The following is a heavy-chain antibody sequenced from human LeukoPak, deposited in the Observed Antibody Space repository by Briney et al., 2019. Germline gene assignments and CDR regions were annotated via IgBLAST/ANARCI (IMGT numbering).Heavy chain of an antibody. CDR1: GFIFSSAW. Sequence: GGSLRLSCAASGFIFSSAWMTWVRQAPGKGLEWVGHIKNKTNGGTTDHAAPVKGRFIISRDDSKNTLYLQMNSLRTEDTAVYYCARGFCSSTSCYQGPFDFWGQGTLVTVSS. D-gene: IGHD2-2*01. V-gene: IGHV3-15*01. CDR3: ARGFCSSTSCYQGPFDF. CDR2: IKNKTNGGTT. J-gene: IGHJ4*02.